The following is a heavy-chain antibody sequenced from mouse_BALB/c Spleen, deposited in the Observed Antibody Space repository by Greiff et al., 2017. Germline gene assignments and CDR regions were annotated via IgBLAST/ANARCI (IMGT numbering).Heavy chain of an antibody. CDR2: IWSGGST. V-gene: IGHV2-4-1*01. Sequence: VQLKQSGPGLVQPSQSLSITCTVSGFSLTSYGVHWVRQSPGKGLEWLGVIWSGGSTDYNAAFISRLSISKDNSKSQVFFKMNSLQADDTAIYYCARNYGNYRGYAMDYGGQGTSVTVSS. CDR3: ARNYGNYRGYAMDY. CDR1: GFSLTSYG. D-gene: IGHD2-1*01. J-gene: IGHJ4*01.